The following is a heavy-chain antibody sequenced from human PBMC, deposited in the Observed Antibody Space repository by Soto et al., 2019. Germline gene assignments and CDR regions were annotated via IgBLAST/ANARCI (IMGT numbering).Heavy chain of an antibody. CDR2: IATSGTKI. D-gene: IGHD3-3*01. CDR1: GYTFSDYY. V-gene: IGHV3-11*01. CDR3: GRQYAVWSGYLSPVYY. J-gene: IGHJ4*02. Sequence: QVQLVESGGDLVKPGGSLRLSCAASGYTFSDYYMSWIRQAPVKWLEWNSYIATSGTKIDYADCVKCCFTITWNNAKNPLYLERSSLREEDTAVHYSGRQYAVWSGYLSPVYYRRQGTLVTVGS.